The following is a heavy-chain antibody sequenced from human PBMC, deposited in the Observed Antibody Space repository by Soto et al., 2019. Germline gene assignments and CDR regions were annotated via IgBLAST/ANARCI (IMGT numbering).Heavy chain of an antibody. CDR3: ASCIAARPDMPVGAWFAP. CDR1: GFSFSNYA. V-gene: IGHV3-23*01. D-gene: IGHD6-6*01. Sequence: HPGGSLRLSCAGSGFSFSNYAMSWVRQAPGKGLEWVSAISSSGGTTKYADSVKGRFTISRDNSKNTLYLQMNSLTAEDTAVYYCASCIAARPDMPVGAWFAPWGQGTLVTVSS. CDR2: ISSSGGTT. J-gene: IGHJ5*02.